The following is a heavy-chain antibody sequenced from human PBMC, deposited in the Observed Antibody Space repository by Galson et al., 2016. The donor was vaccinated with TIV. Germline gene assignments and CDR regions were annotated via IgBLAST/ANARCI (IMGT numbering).Heavy chain of an antibody. V-gene: IGHV1-24*01. J-gene: IGHJ4*02. CDR1: GNSLNELV. CDR3: ASVAWFPGLSLDN. CDR2: FDPEVFKT. D-gene: IGHD2/OR15-2a*01. Sequence: SVKVSCKVSGNSLNELVMHWVRQAPGKGLEWMGGFDPEVFKTVYAQKLEGRVTLTDDTSTDTAFLELSSLSFEDTAVYYCASVAWFPGLSLDNWGQGTLVIVSS.